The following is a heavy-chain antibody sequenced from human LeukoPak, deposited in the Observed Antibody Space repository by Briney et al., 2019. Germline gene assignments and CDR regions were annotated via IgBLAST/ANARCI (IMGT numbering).Heavy chain of an antibody. V-gene: IGHV3-30*02. CDR1: GFTFSSYG. J-gene: IGHJ4*02. CDR2: IRYDGSNT. Sequence: GGSLRLSCAASGFTFSSYGMHWVRQAPGKGLEWVAVIRYDGSNTYYAESVKGRFTISRDNSNNTLYLQMNSLRAEDKAVYYCAKDLVLRRGYSYGYFDYWGQGTLVTVSS. CDR3: AKDLVLRRGYSYGYFDY. D-gene: IGHD5-18*01.